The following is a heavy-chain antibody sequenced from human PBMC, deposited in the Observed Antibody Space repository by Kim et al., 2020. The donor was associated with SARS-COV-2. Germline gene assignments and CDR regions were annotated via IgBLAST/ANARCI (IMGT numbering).Heavy chain of an antibody. CDR3: AREGSGSYPYYYMDV. J-gene: IGHJ6*03. V-gene: IGHV1-69*01. Sequence: QKFQGRVTITADESTSTAYMELSSLRSEDTAVYYCAREGSGSYPYYYMDVWGKGTTVTVSS. D-gene: IGHD1-26*01.